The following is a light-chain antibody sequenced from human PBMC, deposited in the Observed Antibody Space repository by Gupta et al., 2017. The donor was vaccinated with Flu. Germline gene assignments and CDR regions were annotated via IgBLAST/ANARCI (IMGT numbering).Light chain of an antibody. CDR2: GAS. J-gene: IGKJ3*01. CDR1: HTVNSSY. V-gene: IGKV3-20*01. CDR3: QQYGRSGVT. Sequence: DIVFTQSPGSLSLSPAGRVTLSCSASHTVNSSYLAWYQQRPGQPPRLLIYGASTRATGIPDRFSGSGSGTGFTLAISRLEPEDFAVYYCQQYGRSGVTCGPGTKV.